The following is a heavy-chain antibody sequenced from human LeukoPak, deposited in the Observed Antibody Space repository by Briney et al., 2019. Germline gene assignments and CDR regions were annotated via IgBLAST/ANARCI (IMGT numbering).Heavy chain of an antibody. V-gene: IGHV3-66*01. CDR2: LYTGGST. CDR1: GFTVSSNY. J-gene: IGHJ4*02. Sequence: GGSLRLSCAASGFTVSSNYMSWVRQAPGKGLEWVSALYTGGSTYYAGYVKGRFTISRDNSKNTLYLKMNSLRAEDTAVYYCARAPPGYCSGGSCSRPLDFWGQGTLVTVSS. D-gene: IGHD2-15*01. CDR3: ARAPPGYCSGGSCSRPLDF.